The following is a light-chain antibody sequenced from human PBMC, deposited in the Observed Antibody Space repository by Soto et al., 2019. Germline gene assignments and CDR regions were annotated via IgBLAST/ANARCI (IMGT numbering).Light chain of an antibody. CDR1: SSDVGGYNF. CDR3: CSYAGSSTYVV. J-gene: IGLJ2*01. V-gene: IGLV2-11*01. CDR2: DVN. Sequence: QSVLTQPPSVSGSPGQSVTTSCTGTSSDVGGYNFVSWYQQYPGKAPKLMISDVNKRPSGVPDRFSGSKSGNTASLTISGLQAEDEADYYCCSYAGSSTYVVFGGGTKLTVL.